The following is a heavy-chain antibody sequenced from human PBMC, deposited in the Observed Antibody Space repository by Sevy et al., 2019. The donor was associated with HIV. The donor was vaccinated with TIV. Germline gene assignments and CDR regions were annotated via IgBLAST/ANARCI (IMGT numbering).Heavy chain of an antibody. V-gene: IGHV1-2*06. CDR2: INPNSGGT. J-gene: IGHJ4*02. CDR3: ARLAAVTDY. D-gene: IGHD4-17*01. CDR1: GYTFTGYY. Sequence: ASVKVSCKASGYTFTGYYMHWVRQAPGQGLEWMGRINPNSGGTNYAQKFQGRVTMTRVTSIRTAYMELSGLRSDDTAVYYCARLAAVTDYWGQGTLVTVSS.